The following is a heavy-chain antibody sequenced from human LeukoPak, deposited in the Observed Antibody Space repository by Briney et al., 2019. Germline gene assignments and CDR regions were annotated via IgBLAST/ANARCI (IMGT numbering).Heavy chain of an antibody. Sequence: PGGSLRLSCAASGFTFSEYYMSWIRQAPGKGLEWVSYISSSNNFRNYADSVKGRFTISRDNDKNSLYLQMNSLRAEDTAVYYCARSARDSEYTNMDHWGQGTLVTVSS. CDR3: ARSARDSEYTNMDH. J-gene: IGHJ4*02. V-gene: IGHV3-11*06. CDR1: GFTFSEYY. CDR2: ISSSNNFR. D-gene: IGHD5-18*01.